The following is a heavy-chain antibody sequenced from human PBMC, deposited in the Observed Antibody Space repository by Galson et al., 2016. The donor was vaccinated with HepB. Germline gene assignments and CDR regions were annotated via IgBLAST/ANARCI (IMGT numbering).Heavy chain of an antibody. V-gene: IGHV3-74*01. CDR2: INSDGSTT. CDR3: ARDRAYSQDS. J-gene: IGHJ4*02. CDR1: DPTFENSW. D-gene: IGHD4-11*01. Sequence: SLRLSCAVSDPTFENSWMHWVRQGPGKGLVWVSHINSDGSTTTYADSVKGRFTISRDNAKNTLHLQMHSLRAEGTAVYYCARDRAYSQDSWGQGTLVTVAS.